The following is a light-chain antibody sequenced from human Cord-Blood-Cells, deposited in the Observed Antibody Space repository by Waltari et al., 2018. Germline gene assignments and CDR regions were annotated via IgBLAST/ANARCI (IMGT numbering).Light chain of an antibody. CDR2: KAS. Sequence: DIQMTQPPPPLSEFVGDRATITYRASQSISSWLAWYQQKPGKAPKLLIYKASSLESGVPSRFSGSGSGTEFTLTISSLQPDDFATYYCQQYNSYTFGQGTKLEIK. CDR1: QSISSW. V-gene: IGKV1-5*03. J-gene: IGKJ2*01. CDR3: QQYNSYT.